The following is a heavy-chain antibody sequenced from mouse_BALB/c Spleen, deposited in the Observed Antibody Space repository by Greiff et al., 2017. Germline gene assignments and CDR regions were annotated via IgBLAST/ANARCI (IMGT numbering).Heavy chain of an antibody. CDR3: ARDRNRYDGYFDV. Sequence: VKLMESGPGLVAPSQSLSITCTVSGFSLTSYGLHWVRQPPGKGLEWLGVIWAGGSTNYNSALMSRLSISKDNSKSQVFLKMNSLQTDDTAMYYCARDRNRYDGYFDVWGAGTTVTVSS. V-gene: IGHV2-9*02. D-gene: IGHD2-14*01. CDR2: IWAGGST. CDR1: GFSLTSYG. J-gene: IGHJ1*01.